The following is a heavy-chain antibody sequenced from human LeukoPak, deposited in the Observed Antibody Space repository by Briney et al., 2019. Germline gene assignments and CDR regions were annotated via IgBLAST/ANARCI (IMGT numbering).Heavy chain of an antibody. V-gene: IGHV3-74*01. Sequence: PGGSLRLSCAASGYTFNSYWMHRVRQAPGKGLVWVSRINSDGSSTSYADSVKGRFTISRDNAKNTLYLQMNSLRAEDTAVYYCARAAYSYANDAFDIWGQGTMVTVSS. CDR1: GYTFNSYW. CDR3: ARAAYSYANDAFDI. J-gene: IGHJ3*02. CDR2: INSDGSST. D-gene: IGHD5-18*01.